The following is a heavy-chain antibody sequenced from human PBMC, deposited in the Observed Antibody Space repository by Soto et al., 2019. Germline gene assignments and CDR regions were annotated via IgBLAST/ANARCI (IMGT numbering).Heavy chain of an antibody. CDR2: IDPSGST. V-gene: IGHV4-34*01. D-gene: IGHD2-8*01. Sequence: QVQLQQWGTGLLKPSETLSLTCAVYGVSFRGYYWTWIRQPPGKGLEWIGEIDPSGSTNYNPALESRVTISVDTSKKQFTLQLASVTAADTAVYYCVRVEYTYNGRGLDYWGRGTLVTVSP. CDR3: VRVEYTYNGRGLDY. J-gene: IGHJ4*02. CDR1: GVSFRGYY.